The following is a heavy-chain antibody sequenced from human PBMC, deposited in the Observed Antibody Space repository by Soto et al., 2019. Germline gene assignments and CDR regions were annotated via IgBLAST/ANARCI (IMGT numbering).Heavy chain of an antibody. CDR2: SNGGNGFT. CDR3: ARLSFSDALDV. J-gene: IGHJ6*02. D-gene: IGHD2-21*02. Sequence: QARLVQYGAEVRTPGASVKISCTASGYSFRSHGIQWVRQAAGQRLEWVGWSNGGNGFTKYSQEVQDRVSITRDTAASTVYMELRSLTSDDTAVYFCARLSFSDALDVWGQGTTVTVSS. CDR1: GYSFRSHG. V-gene: IGHV1-3*02.